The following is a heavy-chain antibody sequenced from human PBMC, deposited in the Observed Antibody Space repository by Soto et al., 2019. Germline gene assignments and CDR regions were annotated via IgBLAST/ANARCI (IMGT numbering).Heavy chain of an antibody. D-gene: IGHD4-4*01. Sequence: SETLSLTCTVSGGSISSSSYYWGWIRQPPEKGLEWIGSIYYSGSTYYNPSLKSRVTISVDTSKNQFSLKLSSVTAADTAVYYCARHLTTSPEMNHYYYYMDVWGKGTTVTVSS. CDR1: GGSISSSSYY. V-gene: IGHV4-39*01. CDR3: ARHLTTSPEMNHYYYYMDV. J-gene: IGHJ6*03. CDR2: IYYSGST.